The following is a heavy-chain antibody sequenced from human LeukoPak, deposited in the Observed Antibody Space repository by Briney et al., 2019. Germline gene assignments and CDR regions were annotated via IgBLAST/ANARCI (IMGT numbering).Heavy chain of an antibody. D-gene: IGHD4-17*01. CDR3: ARLTTMDAFDI. V-gene: IGHV3-30*03. Sequence: GGSLRLSCAASGFTFSNYGIHWIRQAPGKGLEWVAVISYDGSNKYYADSVKGRFTISRDNSKNTLYLQMNSLRAEDTAVYYCARLTTMDAFDIWGQGTMVTVSS. CDR2: ISYDGSNK. J-gene: IGHJ3*02. CDR1: GFTFSNYG.